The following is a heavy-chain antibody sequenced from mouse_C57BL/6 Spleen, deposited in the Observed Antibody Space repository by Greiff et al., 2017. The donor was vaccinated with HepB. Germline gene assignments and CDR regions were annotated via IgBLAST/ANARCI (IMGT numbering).Heavy chain of an antibody. CDR3: ASYYGSSYGFDY. CDR2: IYRGDGAT. CDR1: GYAFSSSW. D-gene: IGHD1-1*01. V-gene: IGHV1-82*01. Sequence: QVQLQQSGPELVKPGASVKITCKASGYAFSSSWMNWVKQRPGKGLEWIGRIYRGDGATNYNGKFKGKATLTADKTTSTAYRQLSSLTTEDSAVYFCASYYGSSYGFDYWGQGTTLTVSS. J-gene: IGHJ2*01.